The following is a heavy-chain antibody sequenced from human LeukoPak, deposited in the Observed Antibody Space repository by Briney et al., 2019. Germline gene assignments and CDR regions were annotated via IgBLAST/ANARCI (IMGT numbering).Heavy chain of an antibody. Sequence: SETLSLTCAVYGGSFSGYYWSWIRQPPGKGLEWIGEINHSGSTNYNPSLKSRVTISVDTSKNQFSQKLSSVTAADTAVYYCATTSVSNYYDSSGYAPWGQGTLVTVSS. D-gene: IGHD3-22*01. CDR2: INHSGST. CDR3: ATTSVSNYYDSSGYAP. V-gene: IGHV4-34*01. J-gene: IGHJ5*02. CDR1: GGSFSGYY.